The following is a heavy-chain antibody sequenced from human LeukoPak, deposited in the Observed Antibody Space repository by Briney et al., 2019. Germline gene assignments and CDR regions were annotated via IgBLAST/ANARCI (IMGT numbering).Heavy chain of an antibody. CDR1: GFTFSSYA. D-gene: IGHD3-9*01. CDR2: VSGSGGST. Sequence: QPGESLRLSCAASGFTFSSYAMSWVRQAPGKGLEWVSAVSGSGGSTYYADSVKGRFTISRDNSKNTLYLQMNSLRADDTAVYYCAKRGVTGYKEAFDYWGQGTLVTVSS. CDR3: AKRGVTGYKEAFDY. V-gene: IGHV3-23*01. J-gene: IGHJ4*02.